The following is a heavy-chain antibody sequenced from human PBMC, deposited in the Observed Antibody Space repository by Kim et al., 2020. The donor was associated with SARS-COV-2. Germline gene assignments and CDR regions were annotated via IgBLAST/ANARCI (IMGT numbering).Heavy chain of an antibody. CDR2: ISYDGSNK. Sequence: GGSLRLSCAASGFTFSSYGMHWVRQAPGKGLEWVAVISYDGSNKYYADSVKGRFTISRDNSKNTLYLQMNSLRAEDTAVYYCAKGQRFAVAGTGPWGQGTLVTVSS. J-gene: IGHJ5*02. V-gene: IGHV3-30*18. CDR1: GFTFSSYG. D-gene: IGHD6-19*01. CDR3: AKGQRFAVAGTGP.